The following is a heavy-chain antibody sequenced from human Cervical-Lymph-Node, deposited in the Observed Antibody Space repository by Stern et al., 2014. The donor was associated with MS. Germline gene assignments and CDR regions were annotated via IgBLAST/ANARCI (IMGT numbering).Heavy chain of an antibody. V-gene: IGHV3-15*01. Sequence: EVQLVESGGDLVKPGGSLRLSCVASGFTVTDAWVSWVRQAPGKGLEWVGRMRGKTDGDTTEYAAPVKGRFTISRDDSKNTLSLQMNSLQSEDTGVYYCLTGTHWGQGTVVTVSS. D-gene: IGHD1-14*01. CDR2: MRGKTDGDTT. CDR3: LTGTH. J-gene: IGHJ4*02. CDR1: GFTVTDAW.